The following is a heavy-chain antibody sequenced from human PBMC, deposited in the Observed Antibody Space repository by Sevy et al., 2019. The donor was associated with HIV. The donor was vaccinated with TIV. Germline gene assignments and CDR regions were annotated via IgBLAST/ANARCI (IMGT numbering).Heavy chain of an antibody. CDR2: IIPIFGTA. V-gene: IGHV1-69*06. Sequence: ASVKVSCKASGGTFISYAISWVRQAPGQGLEWMGGIIPIFGTAIYAQKFQGRVTVTADKSTSTAYMELSSLRSEDTAVYYCARDVGYYDFWSGYLEGYNWFDPWGQGTLVTVSS. CDR3: ARDVGYYDFWSGYLEGYNWFDP. J-gene: IGHJ5*02. CDR1: GGTFISYA. D-gene: IGHD3-3*01.